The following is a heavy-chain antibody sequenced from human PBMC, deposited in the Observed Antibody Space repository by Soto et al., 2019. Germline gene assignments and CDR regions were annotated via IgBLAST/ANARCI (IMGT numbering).Heavy chain of an antibody. V-gene: IGHV3-30*01. D-gene: IGHD6-13*01. CDR3: ARGDSNSWSDF. J-gene: IGHJ4*02. CDR2: ISYDGTNK. Sequence: QVQLVESGGGVVQPGRSLRLSCAASGFTFRSYAMDWVRQAPGKGLEWVAVISYDGTNKYYADSVKGRFTISRDNSKNTLYLQMNSLRLEDTAVYYCARGDSNSWSDFWGQGTLVNVSS. CDR1: GFTFRSYA.